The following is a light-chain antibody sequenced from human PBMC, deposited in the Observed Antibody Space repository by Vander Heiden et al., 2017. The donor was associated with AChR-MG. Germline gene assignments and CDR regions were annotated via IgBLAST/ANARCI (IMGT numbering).Light chain of an antibody. V-gene: IGLV1-40*01. CDR2: GNS. CDR3: QSYDSSLSGWV. CDR1: SSNIGAGYD. J-gene: IGLJ3*02. Sequence: QRVTIPCTGSSSNIGAGYDLHWYQQLPGTAPKPLIYGNSNRAPGVPDRFSGSKSGTSASLAITGLQAEDEADYYCQSYDSSLSGWVFGGGTKLTVL.